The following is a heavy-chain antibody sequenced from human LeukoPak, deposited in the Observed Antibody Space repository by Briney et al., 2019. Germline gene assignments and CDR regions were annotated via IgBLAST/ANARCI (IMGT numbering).Heavy chain of an antibody. CDR2: AKSETDGGTI. Sequence: PGGSLRLSCVGSGFTFSNAWVSWVRLTPEKGLEWLGRAKSETDGGTIDHAAPVNGRFNISRDDSTNTVFQQMSSLKIEDTAVYYCTIDRLFFQFWGQGSLVTVSS. V-gene: IGHV3-15*01. CDR3: TIDRLFFQF. J-gene: IGHJ4*02. D-gene: IGHD3-3*01. CDR1: GFTFSNAW.